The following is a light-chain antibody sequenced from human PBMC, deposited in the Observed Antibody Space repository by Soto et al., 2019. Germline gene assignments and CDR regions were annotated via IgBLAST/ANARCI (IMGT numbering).Light chain of an antibody. CDR2: RDD. Sequence: QPVLTQAPSTSGTPGQRVTISCSGTISNIGGNTVNWYQQVPGTAPKLLIYRDDQRPSGVPDRFSGSKSATSASLAISWLQSEDEADYYCAAWDDGLKGWLFGGGTKLTVL. CDR3: AAWDDGLKGWL. V-gene: IGLV1-44*01. J-gene: IGLJ2*01. CDR1: ISNIGGNT.